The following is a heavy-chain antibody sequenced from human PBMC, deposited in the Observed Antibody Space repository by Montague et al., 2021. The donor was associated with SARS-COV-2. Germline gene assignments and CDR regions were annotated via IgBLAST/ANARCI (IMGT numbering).Heavy chain of an antibody. Sequence: SETLSLTCTVSGGSISSSYWTWIRQPPGKGLEWIGYIYYSGSTSYNLSPKSRVAMSVDTSKNQFSLKLSSVTAADTAVYYCARSSGSYSTFDFWGQGTLVTVSS. J-gene: IGHJ4*02. D-gene: IGHD3-10*01. CDR1: GGSISSSY. V-gene: IGHV4-59*08. CDR2: IYYSGST. CDR3: ARSSGSYSTFDF.